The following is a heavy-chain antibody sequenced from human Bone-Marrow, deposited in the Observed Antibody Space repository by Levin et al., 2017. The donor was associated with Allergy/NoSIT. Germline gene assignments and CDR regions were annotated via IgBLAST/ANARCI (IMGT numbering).Heavy chain of an antibody. CDR1: GFTFSSYS. CDR2: ISSSSSYI. V-gene: IGHV3-21*01. J-gene: IGHJ6*02. D-gene: IGHD2-2*01. CDR3: ARDPGYCSSTSCPPDGSGAYYGMDV. Sequence: GESLKISCAASGFTFSSYSMNWVRQAPGKGLEWVSSISSSSSYIYYADSVKGRFTISRDNAKNSLYLQMNSLRAEDTAVYYCARDPGYCSSTSCPPDGSGAYYGMDVWGQGTTVTVSS.